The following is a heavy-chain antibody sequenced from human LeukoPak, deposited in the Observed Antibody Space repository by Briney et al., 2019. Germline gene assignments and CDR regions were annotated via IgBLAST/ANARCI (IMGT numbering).Heavy chain of an antibody. J-gene: IGHJ1*01. D-gene: IGHD5-24*01. CDR3: GTYLGWRWAY. Sequence: SGGSLRLSCAVSGFTFRTYWMHWVRQVPGEGLVWVSRINEDGRITNYAGSVKGRFSISRDNAKDTLYLQMNSLRDEDTAVYYCGTYLGWRWAYWGQGPLVTASS. CDR1: GFTFRTYW. V-gene: IGHV3-74*01. CDR2: INEDGRIT.